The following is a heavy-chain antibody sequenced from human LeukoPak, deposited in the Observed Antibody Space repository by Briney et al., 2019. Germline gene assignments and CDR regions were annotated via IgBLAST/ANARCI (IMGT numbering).Heavy chain of an antibody. V-gene: IGHV1-18*01. J-gene: IGHJ4*02. CDR2: ISAYNGNT. D-gene: IGHD5-24*01. Sequence: ASVKVSCKASGYTFTSYGISWVRQAPGQGLEWMGWISAYNGNTNYAQKLQGRVTMTTDTSTSTAYMELSSLRSEDTAVYYCARGEMATMYFDYWGQGTLVTVSS. CDR3: ARGEMATMYFDY. CDR1: GYTFTSYG.